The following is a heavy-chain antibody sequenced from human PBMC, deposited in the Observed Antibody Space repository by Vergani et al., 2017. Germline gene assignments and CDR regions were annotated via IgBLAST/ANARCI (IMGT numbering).Heavy chain of an antibody. D-gene: IGHD6-19*01. Sequence: QVQLQESGPGLVKPSETLSLTCTVSGGSISSSNWWSWVRQPPGKGLEWIGEIYHSGSTNYNPSLKSRVTISVDTSKNQFSLKLSSVTAADTAVYYCARVGEIAVAGGSDYWGQGTLVTVSS. CDR1: GGSISSSNW. J-gene: IGHJ4*02. CDR3: ARVGEIAVAGGSDY. CDR2: IYHSGST. V-gene: IGHV4-4*02.